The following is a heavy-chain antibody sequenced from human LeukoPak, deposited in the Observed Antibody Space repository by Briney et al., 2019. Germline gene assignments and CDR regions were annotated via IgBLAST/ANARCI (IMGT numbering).Heavy chain of an antibody. Sequence: PGGSLRLSSVDSGFTFSSYAMSWVRQLPGKGLEWVSGISDSGAGTYYAGSVKGRFTISRDNSKNTLYLQMNSLRAEDTAVYYCASRQGLGWHYVNWGQGTLVTVSS. V-gene: IGHV3-23*01. D-gene: IGHD3-10*02. CDR3: ASRQGLGWHYVN. CDR2: ISDSGAGT. J-gene: IGHJ4*02. CDR1: GFTFSSYA.